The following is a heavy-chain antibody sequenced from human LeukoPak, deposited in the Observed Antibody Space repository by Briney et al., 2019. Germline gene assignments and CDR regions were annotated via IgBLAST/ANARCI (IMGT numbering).Heavy chain of an antibody. D-gene: IGHD6-19*01. CDR1: GDSVSSNSAA. CDR3: ARVDSSGWFFTYFDY. CDR2: TYYRSKWYY. V-gene: IGHV6-1*01. Sequence: SQTLSLTCAISGDSVSSNSAAWNWIRQSPSRGLEWLGRTYYRSKWYYDYAVSVNSRITIKADTSKNQFSLKLSPVTAADTAVYYCARVDSSGWFFTYFDYWGQGTLVTVSS. J-gene: IGHJ4*02.